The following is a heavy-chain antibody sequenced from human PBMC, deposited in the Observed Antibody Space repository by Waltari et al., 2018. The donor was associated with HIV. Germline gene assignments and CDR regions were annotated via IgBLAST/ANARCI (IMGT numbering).Heavy chain of an antibody. V-gene: IGHV3-21*01. CDR1: GLTLSSFS. CDR2: ISSGGLYI. J-gene: IGHJ4*02. Sequence: EEQLVESGGGLVKPGGSLRLSCEATGLTLSSFSMHWVRQAPGKGLEWVSSISSGGLYIHYADSVKGRFTISRHNANNSLFLQMNSLRAEDTAVYYCATGGWSFYDVWGRGTLVIVSS. CDR3: ATGGWSFYDV. D-gene: IGHD6-19*01.